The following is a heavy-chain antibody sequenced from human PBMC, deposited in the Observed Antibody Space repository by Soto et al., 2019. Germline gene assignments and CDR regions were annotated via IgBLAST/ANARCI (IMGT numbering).Heavy chain of an antibody. CDR2: IYYSGST. J-gene: IGHJ4*02. V-gene: IGHV4-59*01. Sequence: QVQLQESGPGLVKPSETLSLTCTVPGGSISSYYCSWIRQPPGKGLEWIGCIYYSGSTNYNPSLKSRVTISVDTSKNQFSLKLSSVTAADTAVYYCARAPRGNYGYPSYFDYWGQGTLVTVSS. CDR3: ARAPRGNYGYPSYFDY. CDR1: GGSISSYY. D-gene: IGHD3-10*01.